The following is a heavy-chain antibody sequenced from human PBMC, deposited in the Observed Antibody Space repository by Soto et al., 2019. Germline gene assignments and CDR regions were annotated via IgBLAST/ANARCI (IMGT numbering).Heavy chain of an antibody. D-gene: IGHD3-10*01. J-gene: IGHJ4*02. CDR3: ARVSWAMVRGVIIRWPTFDY. CDR1: GGSFSGYY. CDR2: INHSGST. Sequence: TLSLTCAVYGGSFSGYYWSWTRQPPGKGLEWIGEINHSGSTNYNPSLKSRVTISVDTSKNQFSLKLSSVTAADTAVYYCARVSWAMVRGVIIRWPTFDYWGQGTLVTVSS. V-gene: IGHV4-34*01.